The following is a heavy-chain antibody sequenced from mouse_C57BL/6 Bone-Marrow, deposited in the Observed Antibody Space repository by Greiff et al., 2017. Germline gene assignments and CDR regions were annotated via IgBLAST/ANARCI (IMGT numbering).Heavy chain of an antibody. D-gene: IGHD2-1*01. J-gene: IGHJ3*01. V-gene: IGHV2-6-1*01. CDR1: GFSLTSYG. CDR3: ARHEGYRGNYLAWFAY. Sequence: VQLQQSGPGLVAPSQSLSITCTVSGFSLTSYGVHWVRQPPGKGLEWLVVIWSDGSTTYNSALKSRLSISKDNSKSQVFLKMNSLQTDDTAMYYCARHEGYRGNYLAWFAYWGQGTLVTVSA. CDR2: IWSDGST.